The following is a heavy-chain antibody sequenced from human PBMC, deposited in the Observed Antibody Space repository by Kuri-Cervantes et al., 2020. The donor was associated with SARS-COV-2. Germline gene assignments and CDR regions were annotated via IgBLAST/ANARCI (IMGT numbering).Heavy chain of an antibody. CDR1: GYTFTGYY. J-gene: IGHJ4*02. D-gene: IGHD6-19*01. V-gene: IGHV1-2*02. CDR2: INPNSGGT. CDR3: ARVPRGGYSSGWYNYYFDY. Sequence: ASVKVSCKASGYTFTGYYMHWVRQAPGQGLEWMGWINPNSGGTNYAQKFQSRVTMTRDTSISTAYMELSRLRSDDTAVYYCARVPRGGYSSGWYNYYFDYWGQGTLVTVSS.